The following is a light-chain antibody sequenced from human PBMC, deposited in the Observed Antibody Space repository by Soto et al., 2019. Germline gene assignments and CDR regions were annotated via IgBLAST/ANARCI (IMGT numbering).Light chain of an antibody. CDR1: QTISDY. CDR3: QQSYTTPIT. Sequence: DIPMTQSPSSLSASVGDRVTITCRTSQTISDYLNWYQHKPGKAPKLLISAASSLQSGVPSRFSGSGSGTDFILTVTSLQSEDFGIYYCQQSYTTPITFGQGTRLEI. V-gene: IGKV1-39*01. CDR2: AAS. J-gene: IGKJ5*01.